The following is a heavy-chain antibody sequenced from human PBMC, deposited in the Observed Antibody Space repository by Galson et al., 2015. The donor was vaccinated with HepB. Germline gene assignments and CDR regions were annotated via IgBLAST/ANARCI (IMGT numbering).Heavy chain of an antibody. CDR1: GFTFSGYY. CDR3: ARGNRDV. CDR2: IDGDGSKI. D-gene: IGHD2/OR15-2a*01. V-gene: IGHV3-74*01. Sequence: SLRLSCAASGFTFSGYYMHWVRQVPGQGLMWIARIDGDGSKIGYADSVKGRSTVSRDNAKNMLYLQLDSLRAEDTGVYYCARGNRDVWGQGTTVTVSS. J-gene: IGHJ6*01.